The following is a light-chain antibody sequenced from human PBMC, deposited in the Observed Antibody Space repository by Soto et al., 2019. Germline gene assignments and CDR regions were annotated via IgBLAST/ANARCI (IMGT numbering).Light chain of an antibody. CDR3: QQSGSSPLT. V-gene: IGKV3-20*01. J-gene: IGKJ5*01. CDR1: QSVSSSY. Sequence: EIVLTQSPATLSSSAGERATLSCRASQSVSSSYLAWYQQKPGPAPMLLIYGASSRATGSPDRFSGSGSETVFTLIISRLEPEDLAVYYGQQSGSSPLTFGHWTRLE. CDR2: GAS.